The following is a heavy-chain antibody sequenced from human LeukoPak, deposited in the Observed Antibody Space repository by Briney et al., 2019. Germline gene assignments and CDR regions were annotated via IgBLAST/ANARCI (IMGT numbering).Heavy chain of an antibody. CDR2: ISYDGSNK. D-gene: IGHD3-10*01. J-gene: IGHJ6*03. Sequence: GGSLRLPCAASGFTFSSYAMHWVRQAPGKGLEWVAVISYDGSNKYYADSVKGRFTISRDNSKNTLYLQMNSLRAEDTAVYYCARDPGRGNYYYYYMDVWGKGTTVTVSS. CDR3: ARDPGRGNYYYYYMDV. V-gene: IGHV3-30*01. CDR1: GFTFSSYA.